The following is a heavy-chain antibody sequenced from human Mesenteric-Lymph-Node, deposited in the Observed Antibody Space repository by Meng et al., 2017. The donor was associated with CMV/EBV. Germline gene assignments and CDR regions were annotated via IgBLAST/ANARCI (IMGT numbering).Heavy chain of an antibody. CDR1: GFTFSSYS. J-gene: IGHJ6*02. V-gene: IGHV3-21*01. CDR2: ISSSSSYI. Sequence: GESLKISCAASGFTFSSYSMNWVRQAPGKGLEWVSSISSSSSYIYYADSVKGRFTISRDNAKNSLYLQMNSLRAEDTAVYYCAREPTGYCSGTSCPVYYYYGMDVWGQGTTVTVSS. CDR3: AREPTGYCSGTSCPVYYYYGMDV. D-gene: IGHD2-2*01.